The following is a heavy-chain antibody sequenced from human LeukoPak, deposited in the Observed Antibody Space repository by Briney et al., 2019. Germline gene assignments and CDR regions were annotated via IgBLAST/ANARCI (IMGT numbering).Heavy chain of an antibody. V-gene: IGHV1-69*01. CDR1: GGTFSSYA. D-gene: IGHD5-12*01. Sequence: GASVKVSCKASGGTFSSYAISWVRQAPGQGLEWMGGIIPIFGTANYTQKFQGRVTITADESTSTASMELSSLRSEDTAVYYCARSKNIVATRVMYYYYYYGMDVWGKGTTVTVSS. CDR2: IIPIFGTA. J-gene: IGHJ6*04. CDR3: ARSKNIVATRVMYYYYYYGMDV.